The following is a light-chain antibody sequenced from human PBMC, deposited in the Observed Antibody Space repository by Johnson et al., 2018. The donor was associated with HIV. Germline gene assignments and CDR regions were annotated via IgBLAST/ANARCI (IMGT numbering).Light chain of an antibody. CDR2: ENN. CDR1: SYNIGNNY. V-gene: IGLV1-51*02. CDR3: GTWDKSLNTGAV. Sequence: QSVLTQPPSVSAAPGQKVTISCSGSSYNIGNNYVSWYQLLPGTAAKLLIYENNKRPSGIPDRFSGSKSGTSATLGIAGLQTGDESDYYCGTWDKSLNTGAVVGTGTKVTVL. J-gene: IGLJ1*01.